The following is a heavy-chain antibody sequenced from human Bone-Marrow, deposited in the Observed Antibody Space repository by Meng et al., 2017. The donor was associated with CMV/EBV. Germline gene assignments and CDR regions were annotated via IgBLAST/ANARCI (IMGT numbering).Heavy chain of an antibody. D-gene: IGHD2-2*01. J-gene: IGHJ6*02. CDR1: GYTFTGYY. V-gene: IGHV1-2*02. CDR2: INPNSGGT. CDR3: ARDSAYCSSTSCYRYGMDV. Sequence: ASVKVSCKASGYTFTGYYMHWVRQAPGQGLEWMGWINPNSGGTNYAQKFQGRVTMTRDTSISTAYMELSRLRSDDTAVYYCARDSAYCSSTSCYRYGMDVWGQGTTVTVSS.